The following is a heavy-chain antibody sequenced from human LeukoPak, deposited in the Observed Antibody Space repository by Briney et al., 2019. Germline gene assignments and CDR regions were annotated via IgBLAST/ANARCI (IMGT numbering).Heavy chain of an antibody. CDR3: ARDMTTVTTPGSDYYYGMDV. V-gene: IGHV3-48*03. CDR2: ISSSGSTI. D-gene: IGHD4-17*01. CDR1: GFTFSSYE. J-gene: IGHJ6*02. Sequence: GGSLRLSCAASGFTFSSYEMNWVRQAPGKELEWVSYISSSGSTIYYADSVKGRFTISKDNAKNSLYLQMNSLRAEDTAVYYCARDMTTVTTPGSDYYYGMDVWGQGTTVTVSS.